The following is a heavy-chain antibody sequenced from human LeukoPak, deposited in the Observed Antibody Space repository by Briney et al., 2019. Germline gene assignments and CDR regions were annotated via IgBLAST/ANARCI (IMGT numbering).Heavy chain of an antibody. CDR1: GFTFSNYN. V-gene: IGHV3-21*01. Sequence: GGSLRLSCAASGFTFSNYNMNWARQAPGQGLEWVSSISTGGSYTHYADSLQGRFTISRDNAKNSLYLQMNSLRAEDTAVYYCAICGGGACHKGYSDHWGQGTLVTVSS. D-gene: IGHD2-21*01. CDR2: ISTGGSYT. CDR3: AICGGGACHKGYSDH. J-gene: IGHJ4*02.